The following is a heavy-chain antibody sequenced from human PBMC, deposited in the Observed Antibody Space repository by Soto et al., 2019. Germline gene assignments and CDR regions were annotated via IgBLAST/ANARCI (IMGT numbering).Heavy chain of an antibody. Sequence: SETLSLTCTLSGGSIDSYYWSWIRQPPGKGLEWIGYIYYSGSTNYNPSLKSRVTISVDTSKNQFSLKLSSVTAADTAVYYCARVWGGAFDIWGQGTMVTV. CDR3: ARVWGGAFDI. J-gene: IGHJ3*02. CDR2: IYYSGST. D-gene: IGHD3-10*01. V-gene: IGHV4-59*01. CDR1: GGSIDSYY.